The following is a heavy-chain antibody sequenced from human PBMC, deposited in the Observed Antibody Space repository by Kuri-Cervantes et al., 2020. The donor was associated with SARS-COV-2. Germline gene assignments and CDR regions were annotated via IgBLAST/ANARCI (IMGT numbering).Heavy chain of an antibody. D-gene: IGHD3-3*01. CDR2: ISSSSSYI. V-gene: IGHV3-21*04. Sequence: GGSLRLSCAASGFTFSSYSMNWVRQAPGKGLEWVSSISSSSSYIYYADSVKGRFTISRDNAKNSLYLQMNSLRAEDTAVYYCAKSPKTGITIFGVVINYYYMDVWGKGTTVTVSS. J-gene: IGHJ6*03. CDR3: AKSPKTGITIFGVVINYYYMDV. CDR1: GFTFSSYS.